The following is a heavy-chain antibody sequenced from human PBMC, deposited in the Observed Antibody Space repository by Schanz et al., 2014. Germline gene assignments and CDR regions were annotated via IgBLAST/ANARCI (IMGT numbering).Heavy chain of an antibody. Sequence: QVPLQQWGAGLLKPSETLSLTCAVSGGSFSGYYWSWIRQPPDTGLEWIGEINQSGDTNYNPSLKSRVTISVDTPNNQFSQKLRSVTAADTAVYYCARLYCSTPGCYVSPNGFAKDYWGQGTLVTVSS. CDR1: GGSFSGYY. CDR2: INQSGDT. J-gene: IGHJ4*02. V-gene: IGHV4-34*01. CDR3: ARLYCSTPGCYVSPNGFAKDY. D-gene: IGHD2-2*01.